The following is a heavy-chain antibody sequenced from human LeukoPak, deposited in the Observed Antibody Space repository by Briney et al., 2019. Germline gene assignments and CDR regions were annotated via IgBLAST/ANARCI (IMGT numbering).Heavy chain of an antibody. D-gene: IGHD1-26*01. V-gene: IGHV3-74*01. CDR1: GFTFSSYW. J-gene: IGHJ4*02. CDR2: IKSDGSST. Sequence: GGSLRLSCAASGFTFSSYWMHWIRQAPGKGLVWVSRIKSDGSSTNYADSVKGRFTISRDNAKNTLYLQMNSLRAEDTAVYYCSRSPHLHYSGSYDYFDYWGQGTLVTVSS. CDR3: SRSPHLHYSGSYDYFDY.